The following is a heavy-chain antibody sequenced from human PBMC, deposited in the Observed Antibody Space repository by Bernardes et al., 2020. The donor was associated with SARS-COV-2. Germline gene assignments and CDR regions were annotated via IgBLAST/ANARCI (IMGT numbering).Heavy chain of an antibody. CDR2: IYSGGST. Sequence: GGSLRLSCAASGFIVSSNYMSWVRQAPGKGLEWVSTIYSGGSTYYADSVKGRFTISRDNSRNTLYLQMNSLRAEDTAVYYCARERRDYISSSSYYYYGMDVWGQGTTVTVSS. CDR3: ARERRDYISSSSYYYYGMDV. CDR1: GFIVSSNY. V-gene: IGHV3-66*01. J-gene: IGHJ6*02. D-gene: IGHD6-6*01.